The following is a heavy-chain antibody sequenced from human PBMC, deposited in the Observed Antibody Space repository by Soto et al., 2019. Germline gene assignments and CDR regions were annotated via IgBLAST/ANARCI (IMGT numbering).Heavy chain of an antibody. V-gene: IGHV3-30-3*01. CDR2: ISYDGSDK. Sequence: LRLSFAASGFTFIPYTMHWVRQTPGKGLEWVAVISYDGSDKYYADSVRGRFTISRDNSKNTLFLQMNSLRAEDTALYYCARGGGFCGADCYKGGIDYWGQGALVTVSS. D-gene: IGHD2-21*02. CDR1: GFTFIPYT. J-gene: IGHJ4*02. CDR3: ARGGGFCGADCYKGGIDY.